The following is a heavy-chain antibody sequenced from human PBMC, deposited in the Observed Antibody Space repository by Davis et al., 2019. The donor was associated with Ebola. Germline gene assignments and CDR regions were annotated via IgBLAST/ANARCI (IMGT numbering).Heavy chain of an antibody. Sequence: ASVKVSCKASGGTFSSYAISWVRQAPGQGLEWMGWISTYNGNTNYAQKVQGRITMTTDTSTSTAYMELRSLRSDDTAVYYCAREYSRTYFDYWGQGTLVTVSS. CDR2: ISTYNGNT. J-gene: IGHJ4*02. V-gene: IGHV1-18*01. D-gene: IGHD6-13*01. CDR1: GGTFSSYA. CDR3: AREYSRTYFDY.